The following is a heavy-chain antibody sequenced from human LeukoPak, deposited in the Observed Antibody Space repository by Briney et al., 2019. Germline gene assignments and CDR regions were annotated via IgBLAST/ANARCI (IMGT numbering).Heavy chain of an antibody. D-gene: IGHD2-2*02. CDR3: AKARAKAAAAINY. CDR2: ISWNSGTI. Sequence: GGSLRLSCAASGFSFDDYAMHWVRQTPGKGLEWVSGISWNSGTIGYADSVKGRFGISRDNAKNSLFLQMNSLRAEDTALYYCAKARAKAAAAINYWGQGTPVTVSS. CDR1: GFSFDDYA. V-gene: IGHV3-9*01. J-gene: IGHJ4*02.